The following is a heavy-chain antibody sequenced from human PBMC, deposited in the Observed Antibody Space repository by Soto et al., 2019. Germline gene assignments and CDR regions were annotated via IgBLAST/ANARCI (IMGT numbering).Heavy chain of an antibody. CDR3: AKGPSAAGTCWFDP. D-gene: IGHD6-13*01. CDR2: ISGSGGST. CDR1: GFTFSSYA. V-gene: IGHV3-23*01. Sequence: PGGSLRLSCAASGFTFSSYAMSWVRQAPGKGLEWVSAISGSGGSTYYADSVKGRLTISRDNSKNTLYLQMNSLRAEDTAVYYCAKGPSAAGTCWFDPWGQGTLVTAPQ. J-gene: IGHJ5*02.